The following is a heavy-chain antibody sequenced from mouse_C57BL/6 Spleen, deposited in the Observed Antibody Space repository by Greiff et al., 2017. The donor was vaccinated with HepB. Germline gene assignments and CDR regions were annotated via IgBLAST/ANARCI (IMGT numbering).Heavy chain of an antibody. CDR2: ISSGSSTI. Sequence: EVMLVESGGGLVKPGGSLKLSCAASGFTFSDYGMHWVRQAPEKGLEWVAYISSGSSTIYYADTVKGRFTISRDNAKNTLFLQMTSLRSEDTAMYYCARGAQAPFAYWGQGTLVTVSA. J-gene: IGHJ3*01. V-gene: IGHV5-17*01. CDR1: GFTFSDYG. D-gene: IGHD3-2*02. CDR3: ARGAQAPFAY.